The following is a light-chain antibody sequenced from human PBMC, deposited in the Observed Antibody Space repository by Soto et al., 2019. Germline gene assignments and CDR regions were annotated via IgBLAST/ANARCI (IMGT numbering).Light chain of an antibody. CDR2: DVS. J-gene: IGLJ1*01. Sequence: QPASVSGSPGQSITISCTGTSSDVGGYNYVSWYQQHPGKAPKLIIYDVSNRPSGVSNRFSGSKSGNTASLTISGLQPEDEADYYCSSYTTSNTRQIVFGTGTKVTVL. V-gene: IGLV2-14*01. CDR1: SSDVGGYNY. CDR3: SSYTTSNTRQIV.